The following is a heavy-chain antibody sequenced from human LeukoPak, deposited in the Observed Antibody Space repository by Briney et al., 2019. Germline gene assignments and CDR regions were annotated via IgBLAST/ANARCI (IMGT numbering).Heavy chain of an antibody. Sequence: PGGSLRLSCAASGFTFSGSAMHWVRQASGKGLEWVGRIRSKANSYATAYAASVKGRFTISRDDSRNTAYLQMNSLKTEDTAVYYCTSGITMVRGVIILNDYWGQGTLVTVSS. V-gene: IGHV3-73*01. CDR3: TSGITMVRGVIILNDY. D-gene: IGHD3-10*01. CDR1: GFTFSGSA. CDR2: IRSKANSYAT. J-gene: IGHJ4*02.